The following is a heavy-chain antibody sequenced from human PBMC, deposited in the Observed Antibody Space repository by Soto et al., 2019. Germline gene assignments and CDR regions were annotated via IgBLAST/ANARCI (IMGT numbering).Heavy chain of an antibody. CDR1: GYTFTGYY. CDR2: INPNSGDT. Sequence: ASVKVSCKASGYTFTGYYTHWLRQAPGQGLEWMGWINPNSGDTNYAQKFQGWVAMTRDTSITTAYMELSRLKSDDTAVYYCARLAAAGTSFDYWGQGTPVTVSS. J-gene: IGHJ4*02. V-gene: IGHV1-2*04. CDR3: ARLAAAGTSFDY. D-gene: IGHD6-13*01.